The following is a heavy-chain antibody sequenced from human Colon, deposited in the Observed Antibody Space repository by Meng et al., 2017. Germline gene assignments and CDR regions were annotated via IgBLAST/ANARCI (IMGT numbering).Heavy chain of an antibody. Sequence: GESLKISCAASGFTFRNIYMTWVRQAPGKGLEWVANIKPGGDEKHYVDSGRGRFTISRDNAENLLFLQMNSLRVEDTAVYYCLARSTDYWGQGILVTVSS. J-gene: IGHJ4*02. CDR3: LARSTDY. CDR2: IKPGGDEK. V-gene: IGHV3-7*01. CDR1: GFTFRNIY.